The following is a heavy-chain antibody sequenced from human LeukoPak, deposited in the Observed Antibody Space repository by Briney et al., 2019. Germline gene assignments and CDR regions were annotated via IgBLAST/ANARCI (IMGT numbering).Heavy chain of an antibody. Sequence: GGSLRLSCAASGFTFSSYSMNWVRQAPGKGLEWVSSISSSSSYIYYADSVKGRFNISRDNSKNTLYLQMDSLRAEDTAVYYCAKDPFRARISAPDYWGQGTLVTVSS. CDR3: AKDPFRARISAPDY. V-gene: IGHV3-21*04. J-gene: IGHJ4*02. D-gene: IGHD6-6*01. CDR2: ISSSSSYI. CDR1: GFTFSSYS.